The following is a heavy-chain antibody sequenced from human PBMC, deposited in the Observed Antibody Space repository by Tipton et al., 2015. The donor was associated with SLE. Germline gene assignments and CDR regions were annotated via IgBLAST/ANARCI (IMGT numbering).Heavy chain of an antibody. V-gene: IGHV3-7*01. J-gene: IGHJ4*02. CDR3: GSGRQYDY. CDR1: GFTFSSYW. CDR2: INQDGREK. Sequence: SLRLSCAASGFTFSSYWMTWVRQSPGKGLEWLANINQDGREKFYADSMKGRLTISRDNVKKSVYLQMNSLRAEDTGVYYCGSGRQYDYWGQGTLVTVAS. D-gene: IGHD4-11*01.